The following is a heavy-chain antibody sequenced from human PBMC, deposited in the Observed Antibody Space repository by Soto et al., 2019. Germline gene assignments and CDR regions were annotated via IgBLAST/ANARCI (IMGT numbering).Heavy chain of an antibody. V-gene: IGHV3-23*01. CDR2: ISGSGGST. CDR1: GFTFSSYA. CDR3: AKEGFCSSTSCYPRDDYFDY. D-gene: IGHD2-2*01. J-gene: IGHJ4*02. Sequence: EVQLLESGGGLVQPGGSLRLSCAASGFTFSSYAMSWVRQAPGKGLEWVSAISGSGGSTYYADSVKGRFTISRDNSNNTLYLQMNSLRAKDTAVYYCAKEGFCSSTSCYPRDDYFDYWGQGTLVTVSS.